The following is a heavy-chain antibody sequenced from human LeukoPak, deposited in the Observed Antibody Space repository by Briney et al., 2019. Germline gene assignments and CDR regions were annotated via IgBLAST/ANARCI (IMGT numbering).Heavy chain of an antibody. Sequence: GGSLRLSCAASGFTFSSYEMNWVRQVPGKGLEWMSYISSSGSTIYYADSVKGRFTISRDNSKNTLFLQMNSLRVEDTAVYYCATHARGYIYAPFDLWGQGTLVTVSS. J-gene: IGHJ4*02. CDR1: GFTFSSYE. CDR2: ISSSGSTI. D-gene: IGHD2/OR15-2a*01. CDR3: ATHARGYIYAPFDL. V-gene: IGHV3-48*03.